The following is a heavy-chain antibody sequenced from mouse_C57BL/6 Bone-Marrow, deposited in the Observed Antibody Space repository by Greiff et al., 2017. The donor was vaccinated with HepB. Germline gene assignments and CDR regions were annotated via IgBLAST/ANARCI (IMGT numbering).Heavy chain of an antibody. CDR3: VRQNYDYYAMDY. V-gene: IGHV10-1*01. CDR2: IRSKSNNYAT. J-gene: IGHJ4*01. D-gene: IGHD1-1*02. Sequence: VQLQQSGGGLVQPKGSLKLSCAASGFSFNTYAMNWVRQAPGKGLEWVARIRSKSNNYATYYADSVKDRFTISRDDSESMLYLKMNNLKTEDTAMYDCVRQNYDYYAMDYWGQGTSVTVAS. CDR1: GFSFNTYA.